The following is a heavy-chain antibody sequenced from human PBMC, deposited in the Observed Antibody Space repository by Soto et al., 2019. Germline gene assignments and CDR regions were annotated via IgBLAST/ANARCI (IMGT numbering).Heavy chain of an antibody. Sequence: ASVKVSCKTSGGTFSSYAISWVRQAPGQGLEWMGGIVPIVDTATYAQKFQGRVTITADESTSTAYMELSRLRSDDTAVYYCVRVVAILGYPDYWGKGTLAT. V-gene: IGHV1-69*13. CDR2: IVPIVDTA. D-gene: IGHD5-18*01. J-gene: IGHJ4*02. CDR3: VRVVAILGYPDY. CDR1: GGTFSSYA.